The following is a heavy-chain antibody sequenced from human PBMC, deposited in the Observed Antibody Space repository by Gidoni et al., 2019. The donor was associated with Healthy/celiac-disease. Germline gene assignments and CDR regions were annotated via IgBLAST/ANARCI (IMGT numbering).Heavy chain of an antibody. CDR3: ARAPEYSSSWSDAFDI. J-gene: IGHJ3*02. CDR2: IYSGCST. Sequence: EVQLVESGGGLIQPGGSLRLCCAASGFTVSSTYRSCVRQAPGKGVEWVSCIYSGCSTYYADSVKGRFTISRDNSKNTLYLQMNSLRAEDTAVYYCARAPEYSSSWSDAFDIWGQGTMVTVSS. D-gene: IGHD6-13*01. V-gene: IGHV3-53*01. CDR1: GFTVSSTY.